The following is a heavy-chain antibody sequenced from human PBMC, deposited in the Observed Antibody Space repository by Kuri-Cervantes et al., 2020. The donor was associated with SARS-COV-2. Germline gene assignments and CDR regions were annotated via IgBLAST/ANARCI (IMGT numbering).Heavy chain of an antibody. J-gene: IGHJ5*02. D-gene: IGHD3-3*01. CDR3: AREGHYDFWSGYYEGYWFDP. CDR2: INWNGGST. Sequence: GGSLRLSCAASGFTFDDYAMHWVRQAPGKGLEWVSGINWNGGSTGYADSVKGRFTISRDNAKNSLYLQMNSLRAEDTALYYCAREGHYDFWSGYYEGYWFDPWGQGILVTVSS. CDR1: GFTFDDYA. V-gene: IGHV3-20*04.